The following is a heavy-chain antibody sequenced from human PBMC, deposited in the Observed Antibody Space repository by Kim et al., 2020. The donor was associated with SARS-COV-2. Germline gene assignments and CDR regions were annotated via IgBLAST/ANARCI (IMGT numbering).Heavy chain of an antibody. CDR1: GFTFSSYA. Sequence: GGSLRLSCAASGFTFSSYAMHWVRQAPGKGLEWVAVISYDGSNKYYADSVKGRLTISRDNSKNTLYLQMNSLRAEDTAVYYCARDEYRGVGGYYYGMDVWGQGTTVTVSS. V-gene: IGHV3-30*04. D-gene: IGHD6-6*01. J-gene: IGHJ6*02. CDR3: ARDEYRGVGGYYYGMDV. CDR2: ISYDGSNK.